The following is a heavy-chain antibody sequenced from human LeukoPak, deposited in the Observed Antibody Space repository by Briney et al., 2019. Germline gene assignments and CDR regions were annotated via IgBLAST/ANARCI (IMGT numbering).Heavy chain of an antibody. Sequence: GGSLRLSCAASGFTFSNAWMSWVRQAPGKGLEWVGRIKSKTDGGTTDYAAPVKGRFTISRDNAKNTLYLQMNSLRAEDTAVYYCARDSGGSYLYYYYYYMDVWGKGTTVTVSS. D-gene: IGHD1-26*01. CDR1: GFTFSNAW. V-gene: IGHV3-15*05. CDR2: IKSKTDGGTT. J-gene: IGHJ6*03. CDR3: ARDSGGSYLYYYYYYMDV.